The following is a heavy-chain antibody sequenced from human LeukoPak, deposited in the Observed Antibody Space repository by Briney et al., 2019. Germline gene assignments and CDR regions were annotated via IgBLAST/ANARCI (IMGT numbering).Heavy chain of an antibody. V-gene: IGHV4-34*01. CDR3: ATNGYCRGWYLGY. J-gene: IGHJ4*02. Sequence: KTSETLSLTCAVYGGSVSGYYWSWIRQPPGKGLEWIGEINHSGSTNYNPSLKSRVTISVDTSKNQFSLKLSSVTAADTDVYYCATNGYCRGWYLGYWGQGTLVTVSS. CDR2: INHSGST. CDR1: GGSVSGYY. D-gene: IGHD6-19*01.